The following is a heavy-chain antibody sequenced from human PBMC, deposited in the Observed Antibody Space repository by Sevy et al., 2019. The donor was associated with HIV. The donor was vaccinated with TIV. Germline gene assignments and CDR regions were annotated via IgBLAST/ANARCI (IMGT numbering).Heavy chain of an antibody. J-gene: IGHJ4*02. D-gene: IGHD2-21*02. Sequence: GGSLRLSCAASGLNFDDYGMSWVRQAPGKGLEWVSAINWNGVGTSYADSVKGRFTISRDNAKNSLYVQMNSLRAEDTALYYGARERSCGGDCYYFDYWCQGTLVTVSS. CDR1: GLNFDDYG. V-gene: IGHV3-20*04. CDR3: ARERSCGGDCYYFDY. CDR2: INWNGVGT.